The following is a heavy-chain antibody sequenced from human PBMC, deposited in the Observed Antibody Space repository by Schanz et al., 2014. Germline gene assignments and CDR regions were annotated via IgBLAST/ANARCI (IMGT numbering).Heavy chain of an antibody. D-gene: IGHD6-19*01. CDR2: ISGGGGGYR. V-gene: IGHV3-23*01. J-gene: IGHJ6*02. CDR3: ARSYSSGWYPYYYGMDV. CDR1: GITFSDYA. Sequence: EVQLLESGGALEQPGGSLRLSCAASGITFSDYAMSWVRQAPGKGLEWVSTISGGGGGYRPYADSVKGRFTISRDNSINTLSLQMNSLSAEDTAVYYCARSYSSGWYPYYYGMDVWGQGTTVTVSS.